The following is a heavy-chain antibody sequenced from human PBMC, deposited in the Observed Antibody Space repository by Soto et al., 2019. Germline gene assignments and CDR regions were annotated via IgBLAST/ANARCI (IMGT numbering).Heavy chain of an antibody. CDR1: GLSLTTSAVG. CDR2: IYWDDDT. V-gene: IGHV2-5*02. J-gene: IGHJ4*02. Sequence: QITLKESGPTLVKPTQTLTLTCTFSGLSLTTSAVGVGWIRQHPRKPLEWLALIYWDDDTRYSPSLKSRLTITKDTSKNQVVLTMTNMDPVDTATYYCVHSTGVGAAMVHFDYWGQGTLVTVSS. D-gene: IGHD5-18*01. CDR3: VHSTGVGAAMVHFDY.